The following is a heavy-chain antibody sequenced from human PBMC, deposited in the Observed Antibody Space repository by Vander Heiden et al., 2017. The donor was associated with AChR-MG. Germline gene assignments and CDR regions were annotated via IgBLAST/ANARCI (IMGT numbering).Heavy chain of an antibody. V-gene: IGHV3-23*01. CDR1: GFTFSSYA. CDR2: ISGSGGST. J-gene: IGHJ6*04. Sequence: EVQLLESGGGLVQPGGSLRLSCAASGFTFSSYARGWVRRVPGKGLGWGAAISGSGGSTYYADAVKGRFTNSRDNSKNTLYLQMNSLRAEETAVYYCAKDLSDFWAGGDVWGKGTTVTVSS. CDR3: AKDLSDFWAGGDV. D-gene: IGHD3-3*01.